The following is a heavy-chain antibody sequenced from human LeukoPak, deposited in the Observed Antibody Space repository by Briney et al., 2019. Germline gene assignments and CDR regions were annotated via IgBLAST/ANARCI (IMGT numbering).Heavy chain of an antibody. CDR3: AMKPPSGWFGTGWLAP. CDR1: GGSFSGYY. J-gene: IGHJ5*02. D-gene: IGHD3-10*01. Sequence: SETLSLTCGVYGGSFSGYYWSWIRQPPGKGLEWIGEISQGEINHSGSTKYNPSLKSRVTISVDKSKNHFSLKLNSVTAADTAVYYCAMKPPSGWFGTGWLAPWGQGTLVTVSS. V-gene: IGHV4-34*01. CDR2: INHSGST.